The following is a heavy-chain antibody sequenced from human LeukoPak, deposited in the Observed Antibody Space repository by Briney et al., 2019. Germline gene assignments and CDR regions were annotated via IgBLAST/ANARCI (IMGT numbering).Heavy chain of an antibody. D-gene: IGHD6-13*01. V-gene: IGHV4-39*07. J-gene: IGHJ5*02. CDR2: IFYSGST. CDR1: GGSISTSNYY. CDR3: ARGHKGSSSWYSPPNWFDP. Sequence: SETLSLTCTVSGGSISTSNYYWGWIRQPPGKGLEWIGNIFYSGSTYYSPSLRSRVTISLDTSRNQFSLKLSSVTAADTAVYYCARGHKGSSSWYSPPNWFDPWGQGTLVTVSS.